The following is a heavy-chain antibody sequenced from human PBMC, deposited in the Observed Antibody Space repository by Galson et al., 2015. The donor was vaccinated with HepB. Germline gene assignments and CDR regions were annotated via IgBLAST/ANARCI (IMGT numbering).Heavy chain of an antibody. J-gene: IGHJ6*02. CDR3: ARDQDAEYCSSASCSSDFYYYGMDV. V-gene: IGHV3-23*01. Sequence: SLRLSCAASGFTFSSYAMSWVRQAPGKGLEWVSAISGSGGSTYYADSVKGRFTISRDNAKNSLYLQMSSLRAEDTAIYYCARDQDAEYCSSASCSSDFYYYGMDVWGQGTTVTVSS. CDR1: GFTFSSYA. D-gene: IGHD2-2*01. CDR2: ISGSGGST.